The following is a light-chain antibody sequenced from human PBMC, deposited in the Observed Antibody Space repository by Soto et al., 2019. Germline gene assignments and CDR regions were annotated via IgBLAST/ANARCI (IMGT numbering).Light chain of an antibody. Sequence: DIQMTQSPSTLSASVGDRVTLTCRASQTISTWLAWYQQKPGKAPKLLIYGASSLQTGVPSRFSGSGSGTEFTLTISSLQPDDFATYYCQQFYTWPQTFGHGTKVDIK. V-gene: IGKV1-5*01. CDR1: QTISTW. CDR3: QQFYTWPQT. J-gene: IGKJ1*01. CDR2: GAS.